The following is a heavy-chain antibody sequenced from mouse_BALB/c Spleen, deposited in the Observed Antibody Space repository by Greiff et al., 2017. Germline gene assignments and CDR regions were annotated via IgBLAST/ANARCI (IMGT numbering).Heavy chain of an antibody. CDR2: IRNKANGYTT. CDR3: AREYDGYYY. D-gene: IGHD2-3*01. CDR1: GFTFPDYY. Sequence: EVKLVESGGGLVQPGGSLRLSCATSGFTFPDYYMSWVRQPPGKALEWLGFIRNKANGYTTEYSASVKGRFTISRDNSQSILYLQMNTLRAEDSATYYCAREYDGYYYWGQGTTLTVSS. J-gene: IGHJ2*01. V-gene: IGHV7-3*02.